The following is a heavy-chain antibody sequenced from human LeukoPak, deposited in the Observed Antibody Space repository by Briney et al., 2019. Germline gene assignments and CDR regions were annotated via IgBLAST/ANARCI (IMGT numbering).Heavy chain of an antibody. CDR1: GFTFSSYA. Sequence: SGGSLRLSCAASGFTFSSYAMSWVRQAPGKGLEWVSAISGSGGSTYYADSVKGRFTISRDNSKNTLYLQMNSLRAEDTAVYYCAKYPLPGYCSSTSCYFDYWGQRTLVTVSS. V-gene: IGHV3-23*01. D-gene: IGHD2-2*01. CDR2: ISGSGGST. CDR3: AKYPLPGYCSSTSCYFDY. J-gene: IGHJ4*02.